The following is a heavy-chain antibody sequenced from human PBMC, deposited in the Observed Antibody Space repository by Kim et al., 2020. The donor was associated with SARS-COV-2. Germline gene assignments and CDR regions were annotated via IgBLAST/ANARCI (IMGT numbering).Heavy chain of an antibody. CDR2: TYHRSKWYS. Sequence: SQTLSLTSAISGDSVSSNNAAWNWIRQSPSRGLEWLGRTYHRSKWYSDYAVSVKSRITINPDTSKNQFSLQLNFVTPEDTAVYYCARGDGFIGWDWGQGTLVIVSS. J-gene: IGHJ4*02. V-gene: IGHV6-1*01. CDR3: ARGDGFIGWD. D-gene: IGHD6-19*01. CDR1: GDSVSSNNAA.